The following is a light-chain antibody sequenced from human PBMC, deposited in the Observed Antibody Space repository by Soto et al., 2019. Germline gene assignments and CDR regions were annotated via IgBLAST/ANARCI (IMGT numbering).Light chain of an antibody. V-gene: IGKV1-5*03. CDR2: KAS. CDR3: HPYNYHCP. CDR1: QKISSW. Sequence: DIQMTQSPSTLSASVGDRVTITCRASQKISSWLAWYQQKPGQAPKALIYKASTLQSGVPSTFSGSNSGTKFPLAISCLQPDVSPPYYCHPYNYHCPFAQGTRVAIK. J-gene: IGKJ1*01.